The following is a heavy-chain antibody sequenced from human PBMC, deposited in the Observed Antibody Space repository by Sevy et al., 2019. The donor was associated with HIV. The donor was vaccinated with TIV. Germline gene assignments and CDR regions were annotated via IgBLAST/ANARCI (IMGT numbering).Heavy chain of an antibody. J-gene: IGHJ6*02. D-gene: IGHD6-13*01. CDR3: AGDKYSSSGSLGWDV. CDR2: ISYDGSNK. V-gene: IGHV3-30-3*01. CDR1: GFTFSSYA. Sequence: GGSLRLSCAASGFTFSSYAMHWVRQAPGKGLEWVAVISYDGSNKYYADSVKGRFTISRDNSKNTLYLQMNSLRAEDTAVYYGAGDKYSSSGSLGWDVWGQGTTVTVSS.